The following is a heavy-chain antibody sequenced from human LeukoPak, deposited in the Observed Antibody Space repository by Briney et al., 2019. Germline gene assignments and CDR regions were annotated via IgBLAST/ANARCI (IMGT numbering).Heavy chain of an antibody. D-gene: IGHD4-17*01. CDR2: INPNSGGT. CDR1: GYTFTDYY. V-gene: IGHV1-2*02. CDR3: AREDSDGDRYNWFDP. J-gene: IGHJ5*02. Sequence: ASVKVSCKASGYTFTDYYMHWVRQAPGQGLEWMGWINPNSGGTNYAQKFQGRVTMTRDTSISTAYMELSRLRSDDTAVYYCAREDSDGDRYNWFDPWGQGTLVTVSS.